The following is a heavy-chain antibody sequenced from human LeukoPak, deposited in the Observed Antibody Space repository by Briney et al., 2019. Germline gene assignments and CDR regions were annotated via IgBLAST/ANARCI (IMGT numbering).Heavy chain of an antibody. V-gene: IGHV3-23*01. J-gene: IGHJ3*02. CDR1: GFTFSNYA. CDR3: AKVVDI. CDR2: LSGGGGVT. D-gene: IGHD1-26*01. Sequence: GGSLRLSCAASGFTFSNYAMTWLRQAQGKGLEWISTLSGGGGVTYYADSVKGRFTISRDNSKNTLYLQVNSLRAEDTAVYYCAKVVDIWGQGTMVTVSS.